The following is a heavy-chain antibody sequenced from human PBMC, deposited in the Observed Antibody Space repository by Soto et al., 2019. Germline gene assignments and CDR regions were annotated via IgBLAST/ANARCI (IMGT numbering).Heavy chain of an antibody. V-gene: IGHV4-59*01. CDR2: IYYSGST. J-gene: IGHJ4*02. CDR1: GGSISSYY. CDR3: ARVPGPVAGLLPPDY. Sequence: SETLSLTCTVSGGSISSYYWSWIRQPPGKGLEWIGYIYYSGSTNYNPSLKSRVTISVDTSKNQFSLKLSSVTAADTAVYYCARVPGPVAGLLPPDYWGQGTLVTVSS. D-gene: IGHD6-19*01.